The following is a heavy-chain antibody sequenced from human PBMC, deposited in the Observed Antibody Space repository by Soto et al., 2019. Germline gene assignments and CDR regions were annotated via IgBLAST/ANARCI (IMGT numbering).Heavy chain of an antibody. CDR3: VKNSGWFNT. J-gene: IGHJ5*02. CDR2: IDGSGGIT. Sequence: QLLRSGGGLVQPGGSLTLSCAASGFTFGTTDMSWVRQAPGEGLEWVSTIDGSGGITYYADSVKGRFTISRDNSRNTVYLQMNILRGDDTALYYCVKNSGWFNTWGQGALVTVSS. V-gene: IGHV3-23*01. D-gene: IGHD3-10*01. CDR1: GFTFGTTD.